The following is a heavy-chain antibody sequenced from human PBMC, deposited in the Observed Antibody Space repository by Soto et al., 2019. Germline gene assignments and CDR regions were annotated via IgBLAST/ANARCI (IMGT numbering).Heavy chain of an antibody. D-gene: IGHD3-3*01. V-gene: IGHV3-23*01. Sequence: VQLLESGGGLVQPGVSLRLSCAASGFIFSNYAINWVRQAPGKGLDRVSTISGSGGTTYYTDSVKGRFTISTDNSKNTLYLQMDSLTAEDTAVYYCAKSPLRPTMFFDYWGQGNLVTVAA. CDR3: AKSPLRPTMFFDY. J-gene: IGHJ4*02. CDR2: ISGSGGTT. CDR1: GFIFSNYA.